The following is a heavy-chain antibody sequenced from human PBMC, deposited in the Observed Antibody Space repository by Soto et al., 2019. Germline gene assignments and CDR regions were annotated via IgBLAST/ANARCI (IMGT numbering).Heavy chain of an antibody. Sequence: PGGSLRLSCEASGFTFSSYAMHWVRQAPGKGLEWVAVISYDGSNKYYADSVKGRFTISRDNSKNTLYLQMNSLRAEDTAVYYCARDPGYYYDNSRLYGMDVWGQGTTVTVSS. CDR1: GFTFSSYA. CDR3: ARDPGYYYDNSRLYGMDV. D-gene: IGHD3-22*01. J-gene: IGHJ6*02. V-gene: IGHV3-30-3*01. CDR2: ISYDGSNK.